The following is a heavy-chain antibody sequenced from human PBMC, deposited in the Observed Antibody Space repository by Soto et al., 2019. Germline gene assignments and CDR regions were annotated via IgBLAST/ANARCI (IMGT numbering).Heavy chain of an antibody. Sequence: SVKVSCKASGGTFSSYAISWVRQAPGQGLEWMGGIIPIFGTANYAQEFQGRVTITADESTSTAYMELSSLRSEDTAVYYCVYDFWSGYYPRVDYWGQGTLVTV. D-gene: IGHD3-3*01. J-gene: IGHJ4*02. CDR2: IIPIFGTA. CDR1: GGTFSSYA. V-gene: IGHV1-69*13. CDR3: VYDFWSGYYPRVDY.